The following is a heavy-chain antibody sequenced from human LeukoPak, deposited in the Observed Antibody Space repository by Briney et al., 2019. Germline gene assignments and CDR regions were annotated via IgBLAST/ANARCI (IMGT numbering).Heavy chain of an antibody. V-gene: IGHV3-74*01. CDR2: INGDGSST. CDR1: GFTFSDYW. J-gene: IGHJ4*02. CDR3: ARDMYSMSSARGAY. Sequence: GGSLRLSCAASGFTFSDYWMHWVRQAPGKVLVWVARINGDGSSTTYVESVRGRLTISRDNAKKTLYLQMNSLRAEDAAVYYCARDMYSMSSARGAYWGQGTLVTVSS. D-gene: IGHD3-10*01.